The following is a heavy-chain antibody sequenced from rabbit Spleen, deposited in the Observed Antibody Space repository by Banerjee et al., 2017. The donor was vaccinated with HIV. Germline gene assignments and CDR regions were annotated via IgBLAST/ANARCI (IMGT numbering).Heavy chain of an antibody. J-gene: IGHJ4*01. Sequence: QEQLVESGGGLVKPGASLTLTCTASGFTISSISWICWVRQAPGKGLEWIACIYSGSSGSTYYASRAKGRFTISKTSSTTVTLEMTSLTAADTATYFCARNGGMLDYKLWGPGTLVTVS. D-gene: IGHD6-1*01. CDR3: ARNGGMLDYKL. CDR2: IYSGSSGST. V-gene: IGHV1S45*01. CDR1: GFTISSISW.